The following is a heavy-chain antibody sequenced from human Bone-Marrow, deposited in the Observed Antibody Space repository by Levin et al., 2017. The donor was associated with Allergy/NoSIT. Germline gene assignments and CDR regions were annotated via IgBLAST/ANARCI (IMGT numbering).Heavy chain of an antibody. Sequence: TGGSLRLSCAASGFTFSSYSMNWVRQAPGKGLEWVSSISSSSSYIYYADSVKGRFTISRDNAKNSLYLQMNSLRAEDTAVYYCLPSYYGDYVEGPRRFDYWGQGTLVTVSS. J-gene: IGHJ4*02. D-gene: IGHD4-17*01. CDR3: LPSYYGDYVEGPRRFDY. CDR2: ISSSSSYI. V-gene: IGHV3-21*01. CDR1: GFTFSSYS.